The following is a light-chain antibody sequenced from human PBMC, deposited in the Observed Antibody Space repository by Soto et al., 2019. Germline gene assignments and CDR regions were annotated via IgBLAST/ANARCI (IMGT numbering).Light chain of an antibody. CDR1: SSDVGGYNY. Sequence: QSVLTQPASVSESPGQSITISCTGTSSDVGGYNYVSWYQQHPGKAPKLVIYDVSDRPSGVSNRFSGSKSGNTAPLTISGLQAEDEADYYCSSYRRGNIWVLGGGTKLTVL. CDR3: SSYRRGNIWV. V-gene: IGLV2-14*01. J-gene: IGLJ3*02. CDR2: DVS.